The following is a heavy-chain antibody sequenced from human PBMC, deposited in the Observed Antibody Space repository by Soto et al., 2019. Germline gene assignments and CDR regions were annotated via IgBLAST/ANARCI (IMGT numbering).Heavy chain of an antibody. J-gene: IGHJ4*02. D-gene: IGHD6-6*01. V-gene: IGHV3-23*01. CDR2: ISTSIDAT. CDR3: AKDRTVAARNFDY. Sequence: PGGSLTLSCAASGFAFSNYAMGCVRQAPGKGLEWFSSISTSIDATYYADSVKGRFTISRDDSKNTLYLQMNSLRAEDSAVYYCAKDRTVAARNFDYWGQGTQVTVSS. CDR1: GFAFSNYA.